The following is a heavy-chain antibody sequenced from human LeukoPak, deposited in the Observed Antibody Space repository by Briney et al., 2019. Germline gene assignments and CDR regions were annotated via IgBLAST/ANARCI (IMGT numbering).Heavy chain of an antibody. J-gene: IGHJ5*02. Sequence: WGSLRLSCAVSGFTFSSYWMSCVRQAPGKGREWVANIKEDGSEKYYVDSVKGRFTISRDNSKNTLYLQMNSLRAEDTAVYYCARDRYYSDSSAYWGLDPWGQGPLVTLSS. CDR3: ARDRYYSDSSAYWGLDP. CDR1: GFTFSSYW. D-gene: IGHD3-22*01. CDR2: IKEDGSEK. V-gene: IGHV3-7*03.